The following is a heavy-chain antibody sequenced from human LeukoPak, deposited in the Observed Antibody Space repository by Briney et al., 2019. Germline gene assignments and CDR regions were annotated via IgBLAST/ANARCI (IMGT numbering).Heavy chain of an antibody. CDR3: AREDYSGYDFYDY. CDR1: GFTVSSNY. D-gene: IGHD5-12*01. V-gene: IGHV3-53*01. CDR2: IYSGGST. Sequence: PGGSLRLSCAASGFTVSSNYMSWVRQAPGKGLEWVSVIYSGGSTYYADSVKGRFTISRDNSKNTLYLQMNSLRAEDTAVYYCAREDYSGYDFYDYWGQGSLVTVSS. J-gene: IGHJ4*02.